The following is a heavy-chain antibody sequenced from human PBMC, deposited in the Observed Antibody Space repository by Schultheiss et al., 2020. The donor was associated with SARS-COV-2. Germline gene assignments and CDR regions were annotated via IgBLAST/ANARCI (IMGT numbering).Heavy chain of an antibody. J-gene: IGHJ6*02. D-gene: IGHD3-3*01. CDR2: ISYDGSNK. CDR3: AKDLEIGYIRYYYYYYGMDV. CDR1: GFTFSSYA. Sequence: GGSLRLSCAASGFTFSSYAMHWVRQAPGKGLEWVAVISYDGSNKYYADSVKGRFTISRDNSKNTVFLQMNTLRADDTAMYYCAKDLEIGYIRYYYYYYGMDVWGQGTTVTVSS. V-gene: IGHV3-30-3*01.